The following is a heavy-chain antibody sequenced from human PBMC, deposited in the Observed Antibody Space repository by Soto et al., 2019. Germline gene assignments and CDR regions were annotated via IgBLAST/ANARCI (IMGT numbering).Heavy chain of an antibody. CDR2: ISGSGGST. CDR1: GFTLCSYA. CDR3: AKDPGRIYGKLFDI. D-gene: IGHD4-17*01. J-gene: IGHJ3*02. Sequence: PGGSLKLSCAASGFTLCSYAMGWVRQAPGKGLEWVSAISGSGGSTYYADSVKGRFTISRDNSKNTLYLQMNSLRAEDTAVYYCAKDPGRIYGKLFDIWGQGTMVTVSS. V-gene: IGHV3-23*01.